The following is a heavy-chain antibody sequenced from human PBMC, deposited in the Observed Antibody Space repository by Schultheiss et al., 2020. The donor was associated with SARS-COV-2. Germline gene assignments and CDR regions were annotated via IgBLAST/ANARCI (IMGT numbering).Heavy chain of an antibody. CDR2: IYSGGST. Sequence: GESLKISCAASGFTVSSNYMSWVRQAPGKGLEWVSVIYSGGSTYYADSVKGRFTISRDNSKNTLYLQMNSLRAEDTAVYYCARETVAATPSTDYYYGMDVWGQGTTVTVSS. D-gene: IGHD2-15*01. J-gene: IGHJ6*02. V-gene: IGHV3-66*01. CDR1: GFTVSSNY. CDR3: ARETVAATPSTDYYYGMDV.